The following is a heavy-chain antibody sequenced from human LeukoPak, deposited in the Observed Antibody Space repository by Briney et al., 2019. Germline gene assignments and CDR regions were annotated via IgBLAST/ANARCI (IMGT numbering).Heavy chain of an antibody. CDR1: GFTFSSYA. CDR3: AKDYSSWDAPFDY. D-gene: IGHD6-13*01. Sequence: GGSLRLSCAASGFTFSSYAMSWVRQAPGKGLEWVSAISGSGGSTCYADSVKGRFTISRDNSKNTLYLQMNSLRAEDTAVYYCAKDYSSWDAPFDYWGQGTLVTVSS. CDR2: ISGSGGST. J-gene: IGHJ4*02. V-gene: IGHV3-23*01.